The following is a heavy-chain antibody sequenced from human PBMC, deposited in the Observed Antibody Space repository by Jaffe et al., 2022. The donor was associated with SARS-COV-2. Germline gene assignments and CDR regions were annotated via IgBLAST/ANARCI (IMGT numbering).Heavy chain of an antibody. CDR1: GFTFSNAW. D-gene: IGHD4-17*01. Sequence: EVQLVESGGGLVKPGGSLRLSCAASGFTFSNAWMSWVRQAPGKGLEWVGRIKSKTDGGTTDYAAPVKGRFTISRDDSKNTLYLQMNSLKTEDTAVYYCMGSDYGDLGDYWGQGTLVTVSS. CDR2: IKSKTDGGTT. CDR3: MGSDYGDLGDY. V-gene: IGHV3-15*01. J-gene: IGHJ4*02.